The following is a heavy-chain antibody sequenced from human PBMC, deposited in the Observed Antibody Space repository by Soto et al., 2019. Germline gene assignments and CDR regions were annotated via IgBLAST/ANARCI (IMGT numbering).Heavy chain of an antibody. CDR3: AHVEYYYDSSGTRRTDAFDI. CDR1: GFSLSTSGVG. J-gene: IGHJ3*02. Sequence: ESGPTPVNPTQTLTLTCTFSGFSLSTSGVGVGWIRQPPGKALEWLALIYWDDDKRYSPSLKSRLTITKDTSKNQVVLTMTNMDPVDTATYYCAHVEYYYDSSGTRRTDAFDIWGQGTMVTVSS. D-gene: IGHD3-22*01. CDR2: IYWDDDK. V-gene: IGHV2-5*02.